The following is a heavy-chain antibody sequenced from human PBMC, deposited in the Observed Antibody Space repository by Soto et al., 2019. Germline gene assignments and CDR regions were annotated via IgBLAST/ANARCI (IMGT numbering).Heavy chain of an antibody. J-gene: IGHJ4*02. CDR2: ISAYNGNT. CDR3: ARVSMQWLALDH. Sequence: KQLGASVKVSCKASGYTFTSYGISWVRQAPGQGLEWMGWISAYNGNTNYAQKLQGRVTMTTDTSTSTAYMELRSLRSDDTAVYYCARVSMQWLALDHWGQGTLVTVSS. D-gene: IGHD6-19*01. CDR1: GYTFTSYG. V-gene: IGHV1-18*01.